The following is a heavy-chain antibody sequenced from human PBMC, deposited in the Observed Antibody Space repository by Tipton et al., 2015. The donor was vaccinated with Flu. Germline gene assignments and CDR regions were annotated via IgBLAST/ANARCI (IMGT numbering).Heavy chain of an antibody. J-gene: IGHJ5*02. CDR2: IYYSGST. Sequence: TLSLTCTVSGGSISYYYWSWIRQPPGKGLEWIGYIYYSGSTNYNPSLKSRVTISVDTSKNQFSLKLSSVTAADTAVYYCARHRYYSGYDSWGQGTLVTVSS. CDR1: GGSISYYY. V-gene: IGHV4-59*08. CDR3: ARHRYYSGYDS. D-gene: IGHD5-12*01.